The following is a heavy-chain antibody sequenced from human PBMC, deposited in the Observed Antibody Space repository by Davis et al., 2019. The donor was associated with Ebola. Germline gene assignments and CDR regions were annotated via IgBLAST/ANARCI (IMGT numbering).Heavy chain of an antibody. J-gene: IGHJ4*02. V-gene: IGHV3-30*04. CDR2: VSDDGKYI. CDR3: VRAFGRTIPVSRYFDY. Sequence: PGGSLRLSCSASEFTFTSHAMHWVRQAPGTGLEWVASVSDDGKYIYYADSVKGRFTISRDNSKTTVDLQMNSLRAEDTAVYYCVRAFGRTIPVSRYFDYWGQGTLVTVSS. D-gene: IGHD3-10*01. CDR1: EFTFTSHA.